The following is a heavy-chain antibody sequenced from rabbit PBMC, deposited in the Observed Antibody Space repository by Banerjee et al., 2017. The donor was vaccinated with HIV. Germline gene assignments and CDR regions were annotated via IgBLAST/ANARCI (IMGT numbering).Heavy chain of an antibody. V-gene: IGHV1S40*01. Sequence: QSLEESGGDLVKPGASLTLTCTASGFSFSSSDYMCWVRQAPGKGLEWVACIYTGDSANTHYAYWAKGRFTISKPSSTTVTLLMTSLTAADTATYFCARGFMPINLWGPGTLVT. CDR3: ARGFMPINL. CDR2: IYTGDSANT. D-gene: IGHD4-2*01. CDR1: GFSFSSSDY. J-gene: IGHJ4*01.